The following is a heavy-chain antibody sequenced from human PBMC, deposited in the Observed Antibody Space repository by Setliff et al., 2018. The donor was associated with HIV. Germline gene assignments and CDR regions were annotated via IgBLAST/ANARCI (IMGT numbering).Heavy chain of an antibody. CDR1: GGSFNTYA. J-gene: IGHJ4*02. V-gene: IGHV1-46*02. CDR3: ARIWGIPPLYYFDY. D-gene: IGHD3-16*01. Sequence: ASVKVSCKSSGGSFNTYAITWVRQAPGQGLEWMGIINPSGGRTTYAQKFQGRVTMTRDTSTSTAYMDLSSLRSEDTAVYYCARIWGIPPLYYFDYWGRGTLVTVSS. CDR2: INPSGGRT.